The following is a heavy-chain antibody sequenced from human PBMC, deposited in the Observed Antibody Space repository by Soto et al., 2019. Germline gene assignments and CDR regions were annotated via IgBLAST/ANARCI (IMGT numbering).Heavy chain of an antibody. CDR3: AIARQYCTNGVCYPHYGMDV. CDR1: GYTFTGYY. Sequence: QVQLVQSGAEVKKPGASVKVSCKASGYTFTGYYMHWVRQAPGQGLEWMGWINPNSGGTNYAQKFQGWVTMTRDTSISTAYMELSRLRSDDTAVYYCAIARQYCTNGVCYPHYGMDVWGQGTTVTVSS. V-gene: IGHV1-2*04. CDR2: INPNSGGT. J-gene: IGHJ6*02. D-gene: IGHD2-8*01.